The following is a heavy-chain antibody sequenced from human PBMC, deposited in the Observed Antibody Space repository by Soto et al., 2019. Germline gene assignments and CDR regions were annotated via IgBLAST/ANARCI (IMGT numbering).Heavy chain of an antibody. CDR3: AKYAENYYDGMDV. Sequence: SETLSLTCTVSGGSISSGGYYWSWILQHPGKGLEWIGYIYHTWTTYYNPALKSRVTMSVDTSKNQFSLRLSSVTASDTAVYFCAKYAENYYDGMDVWGQGTTVTV. D-gene: IGHD3-10*01. J-gene: IGHJ6*02. CDR2: IYHTWTT. CDR1: GGSISSGGYY. V-gene: IGHV4-31*03.